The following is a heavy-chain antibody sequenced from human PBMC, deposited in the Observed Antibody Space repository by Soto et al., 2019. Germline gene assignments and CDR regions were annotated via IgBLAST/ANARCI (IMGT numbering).Heavy chain of an antibody. CDR3: AKSAHLMVYATAGGY. D-gene: IGHD2-8*01. J-gene: IGHJ4*02. V-gene: IGHV3-23*01. CDR1: GFTFSSYA. Sequence: GGSLRLSYAASGFTFSSYAMSWVRQAPGKGLEWVSAISGSGGSTYYADSVKGRFTISRDNSKNTLYLQMNSLRAEDTAVYYCAKSAHLMVYATAGGYWGQGTLVTVSS. CDR2: ISGSGGST.